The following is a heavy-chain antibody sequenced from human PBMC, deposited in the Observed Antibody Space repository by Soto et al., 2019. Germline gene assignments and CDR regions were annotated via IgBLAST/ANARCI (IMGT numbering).Heavy chain of an antibody. D-gene: IGHD3-22*01. CDR1: GFTLRSAFF. Sequence: AETLALTGEVSGFTLRSAFFLGLIRQPPGKGLGWIGSICQLGSGIVFHIPRTDTNQSLDGRVAISVDTSKKEFFVKLTSVTAVDTAVYFCARSAFYADRAGSYRVFGPWGQGTLV. CDR2: ICQLGSGIVFHIPRT. J-gene: IGHJ5*02. CDR3: ARSAFYADRAGSYRVFGP. V-gene: IGHV4-38-2*01.